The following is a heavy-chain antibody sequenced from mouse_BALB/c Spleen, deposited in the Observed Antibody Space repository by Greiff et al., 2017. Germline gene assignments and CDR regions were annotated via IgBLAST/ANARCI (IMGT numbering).Heavy chain of an antibody. J-gene: IGHJ4*01. CDR1: GFSLTSYG. CDR2: IWAGGST. V-gene: IGHV2-9*02. CDR3: ATLTYYYAMDY. Sequence: VQGVESGPGLVAPSQSLSITCTVSGFSLTSYGVHWVRQPPGKGLEWLGVIWAGGSTNYNSALMSRLSISKDNSKSQVFLKMNSLQTDDTAMYYCATLTYYYAMDYWGQGTSVTVSS. D-gene: IGHD4-1*01.